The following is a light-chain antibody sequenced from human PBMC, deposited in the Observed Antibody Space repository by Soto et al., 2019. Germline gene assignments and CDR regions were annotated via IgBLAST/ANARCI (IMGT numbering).Light chain of an antibody. Sequence: NFMLTQPHSVSESPGKTVTISCTRSSGSIASNYVQWYQQRPGSAPTTVIYEDNQRPSGLPDRFSGSIDSSSNSASLTISGLKTEDEADYYCQSYDSSNHVVFGGGTKLTVL. CDR2: EDN. J-gene: IGLJ2*01. CDR1: SGSIASNY. CDR3: QSYDSSNHVV. V-gene: IGLV6-57*04.